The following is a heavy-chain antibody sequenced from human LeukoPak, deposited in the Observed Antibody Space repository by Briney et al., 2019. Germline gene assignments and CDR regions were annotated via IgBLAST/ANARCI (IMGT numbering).Heavy chain of an antibody. J-gene: IGHJ4*02. CDR3: ARFTAKAREIDY. Sequence: PSETLSLTCTVSGGSISSYYWSWIRQPPGKGLEWIGYIYYSGSTNYNPSLKSRVTISVDTSKNQFSLRLTSVTAADTAVYYCARFTAKAREIDYWGQGTLVRVSS. CDR1: GGSISSYY. D-gene: IGHD6-6*01. CDR2: IYYSGST. V-gene: IGHV4-59*08.